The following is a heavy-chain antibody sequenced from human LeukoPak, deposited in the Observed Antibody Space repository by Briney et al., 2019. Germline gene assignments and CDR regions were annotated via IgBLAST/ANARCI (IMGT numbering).Heavy chain of an antibody. CDR3: SRDYDGSGSFWGGNDY. D-gene: IGHD3-10*01. J-gene: IGHJ4*02. Sequence: GVSLRLSCEASGFAFDDYGMSWVRQAPGKGLEWVSGINWNGGSIGYTDSVKGRFTISRDNAKHSLYLEINSLRAEDTALYHCSRDYDGSGSFWGGNDYWGQGTLLTLSS. CDR2: INWNGGSI. V-gene: IGHV3-20*01. CDR1: GFAFDDYG.